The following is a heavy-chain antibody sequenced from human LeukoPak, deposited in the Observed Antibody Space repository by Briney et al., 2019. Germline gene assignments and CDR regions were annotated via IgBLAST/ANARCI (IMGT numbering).Heavy chain of an antibody. J-gene: IGHJ4*02. CDR1: GGSFSGYY. CDR2: INHSGST. CDR3: AGTYYYGSGSYRTLDY. Sequence: SETLSLTCAVYGGSFSGYYWSWIRQPPGKGLEWIGEINHSGSTNYNPSLKSRVTISVDTSKNQFSLKLSSVTAADTAVYYCAGTYYYGSGSYRTLDYWGQGTLVTVSS. D-gene: IGHD3-10*01. V-gene: IGHV4-34*01.